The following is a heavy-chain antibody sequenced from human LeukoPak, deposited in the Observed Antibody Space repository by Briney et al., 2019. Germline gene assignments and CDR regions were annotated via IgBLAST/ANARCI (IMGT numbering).Heavy chain of an antibody. Sequence: PSETLSLTCTVSGGSISSGDYYWSWIRQPPGKGLEWIGYIYYSGSTYYNPSLKGRVTISVDTSKNQFSLKLSSVTAADTAVYYCASLITFGGVIPQFDPWGQGTLVTVSS. D-gene: IGHD3-16*02. J-gene: IGHJ5*02. V-gene: IGHV4-30-4*01. CDR3: ASLITFGGVIPQFDP. CDR1: GGSISSGDYY. CDR2: IYYSGST.